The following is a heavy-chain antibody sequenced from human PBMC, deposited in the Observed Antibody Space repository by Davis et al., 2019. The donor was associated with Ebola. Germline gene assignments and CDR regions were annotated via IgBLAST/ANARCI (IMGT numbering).Heavy chain of an antibody. CDR2: ISSSSSTI. Sequence: GGSLRLSCTASGFTFDDYAMAWVRQAPGKGLEWVSYISSSSSTIYYADSVKGRFTISRDNSKNTLYLQMNSLRAEDTAVYYCAKGDTSTIFGVVDYWGQGTLVTVSS. CDR1: GFTFDDYA. CDR3: AKGDTSTIFGVVDY. V-gene: IGHV3-23*01. J-gene: IGHJ4*02. D-gene: IGHD3-3*01.